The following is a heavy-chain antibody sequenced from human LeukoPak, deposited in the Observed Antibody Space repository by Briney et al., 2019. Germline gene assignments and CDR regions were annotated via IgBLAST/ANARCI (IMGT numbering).Heavy chain of an antibody. D-gene: IGHD3-22*01. V-gene: IGHV4-61*01. J-gene: IGHJ5*02. CDR3: ARLDRSGYEMGGTWFDP. Sequence: PSETLSLTCTVSGGSVRSGPDYWSWLRQPPGKGLEWIGYIYYTGSTNSNPSLKSRVTVSVDTSMNQFSLKLSSMTAADTAAYYCARLDRSGYEMGGTWFDPWGQGTLVTVSS. CDR1: GGSVRSGPDY. CDR2: IYYTGST.